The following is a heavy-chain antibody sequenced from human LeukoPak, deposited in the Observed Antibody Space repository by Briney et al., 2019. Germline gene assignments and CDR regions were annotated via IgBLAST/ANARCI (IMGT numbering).Heavy chain of an antibody. J-gene: IGHJ4*02. D-gene: IGHD5-18*01. Sequence: GGTLRLSCAASGFTFSSYAMSWVREAPGPGLEWVSAICDSVESTYHADSVKGRFTISRDNYKNTLYLQVNGLRAEDRAVYYCAKGLTWKQPWVDYCGEGGLVADSS. CDR3: AKGLTWKQPWVDY. CDR1: GFTFSSYA. CDR2: ICDSVEST. V-gene: IGHV3-23*01.